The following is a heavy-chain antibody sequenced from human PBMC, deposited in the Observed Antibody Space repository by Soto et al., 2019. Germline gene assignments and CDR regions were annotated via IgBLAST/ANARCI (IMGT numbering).Heavy chain of an antibody. D-gene: IGHD1-26*01. CDR2: ISYDGSNK. CDR3: VCPSAKADSFGVGATNDFDY. J-gene: IGHJ4*02. Sequence: PGGSLRLSCAASGFTFSSYGMHWVRQAPGKGLEWVAVISYDGSNKYYADSVKGRFAISRDNSKNTLYLQMNSLRAEDTAVYYCVCPSAKADSFGVGATNDFDYWGQGTLVTVSS. CDR1: GFTFSSYG. V-gene: IGHV3-30*03.